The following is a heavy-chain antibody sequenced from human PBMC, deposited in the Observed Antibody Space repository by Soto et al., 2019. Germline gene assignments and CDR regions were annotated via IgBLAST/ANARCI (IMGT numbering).Heavy chain of an antibody. CDR2: INPNSGGT. CDR3: ARDAAFGYDSSGYSYYYYGMDV. J-gene: IGHJ6*02. CDR1: GYTFTGYY. Sequence: ASVKVSCKASGYTFTGYYMHWVRQAPGQGLEWMGWINPNSGGTNYAQKFQGWVTMTRDTSISTAYMELSRLRSDDTAVYYCARDAAFGYDSSGYSYYYYGMDVWGQGTTVTVSS. D-gene: IGHD3-22*01. V-gene: IGHV1-2*04.